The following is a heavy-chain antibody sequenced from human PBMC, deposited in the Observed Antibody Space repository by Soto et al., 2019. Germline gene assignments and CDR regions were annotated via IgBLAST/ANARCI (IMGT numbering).Heavy chain of an antibody. CDR1: VGSFSGYY. V-gene: IGHV4-34*01. CDR2: INHSGST. CDR3: ARGGVDYYDSSGYYFSPYYFDY. J-gene: IGHJ4*02. Sequence: PSETLSLTCAVYVGSFSGYYWSWIRQPPGKGLEWIGEINHSGSTNYNPSLKSRVTISVDRSKNQFSLKLSSVTAADTAVYYCARGGVDYYDSSGYYFSPYYFDYWGQGTLVTVSS. D-gene: IGHD3-22*01.